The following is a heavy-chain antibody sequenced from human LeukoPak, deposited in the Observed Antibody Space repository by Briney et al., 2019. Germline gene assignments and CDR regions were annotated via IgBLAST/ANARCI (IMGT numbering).Heavy chain of an antibody. D-gene: IGHD6-13*01. Sequence: PGGSLRLSCAPSAFTVSSNYMSWVRQAPGEGLEWASVTYRGGRTSYADSVKGRFTISRDNSKNTLYLQMNSLRAEDTAVYYCARDQSVEQQPQVWGKGTTVTVSS. CDR1: AFTVSSNY. V-gene: IGHV3-53*01. CDR2: TYRGGRT. J-gene: IGHJ6*04. CDR3: ARDQSVEQQPQV.